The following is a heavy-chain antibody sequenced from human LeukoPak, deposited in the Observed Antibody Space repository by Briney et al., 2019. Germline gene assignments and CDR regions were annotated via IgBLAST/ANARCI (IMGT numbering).Heavy chain of an antibody. CDR3: ARLGQSDYYGSGSYYSLDY. V-gene: IGHV4-59*08. CDR2: IYYSGST. D-gene: IGHD3-10*01. Sequence: SETLSLTCTVSGGSISSYYWSWIRHPPGQGLEWIGYIYYSGSTNYNPCLKSRVTISVDTSKNQFSLKLSSVTAADTAVYYCARLGQSDYYGSGSYYSLDYWGQGTLVTVSS. J-gene: IGHJ4*02. CDR1: GGSISSYY.